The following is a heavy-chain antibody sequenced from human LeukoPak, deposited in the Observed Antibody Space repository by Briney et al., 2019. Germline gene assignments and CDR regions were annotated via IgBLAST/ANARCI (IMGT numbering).Heavy chain of an antibody. CDR2: IYPDDSDT. D-gene: IGHD4-23*01. CDR3: ARRSYGGKDFDQ. J-gene: IGHJ4*02. Sequence: PGESLKISCKGSGYSFTSYWIAWVRQMPGKGLEWMGIIYPDDSDTRYSPSFQGQVTISADKSINNAYLQLSSLKASDTAMYYCARRSYGGKDFDQWGQGTLVTVSS. CDR1: GYSFTSYW. V-gene: IGHV5-51*01.